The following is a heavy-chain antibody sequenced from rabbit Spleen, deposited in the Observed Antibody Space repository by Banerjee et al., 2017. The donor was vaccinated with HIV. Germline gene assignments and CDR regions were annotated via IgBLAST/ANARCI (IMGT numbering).Heavy chain of an antibody. CDR1: GFSFSTNYY. D-gene: IGHD4-1*01. CDR3: ARVTNNGATYFNL. J-gene: IGHJ4*01. Sequence: QSLEESGGGLVQPEGSLTLTCTTSGFSFSTNYYMCWVRQAPGKGLEWIGCIYTGSGTTYYASWAKGRFTISKTSSTTVTLQMTSLTAADTATYFCARVTNNGATYFNLWGQGTLVTVS. V-gene: IGHV1S40*01. CDR2: IYTGSGTT.